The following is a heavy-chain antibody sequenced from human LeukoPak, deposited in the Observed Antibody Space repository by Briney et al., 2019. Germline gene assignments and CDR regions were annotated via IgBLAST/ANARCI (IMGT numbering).Heavy chain of an antibody. V-gene: IGHV4-34*01. J-gene: IGHJ4*02. Sequence: PSETLSLTCAVYGGSFSGYYWSWIRQPPGKGLEWIGEINHSGSTNYNPSLKSRVTISVDTSKNQFSLKLSSVTAADTAVYYCARRSPTGITMIVVVTRPHYFDYWGQGTLVTVSS. D-gene: IGHD3-22*01. CDR2: INHSGST. CDR3: ARRSPTGITMIVVVTRPHYFDY. CDR1: GGSFSGYY.